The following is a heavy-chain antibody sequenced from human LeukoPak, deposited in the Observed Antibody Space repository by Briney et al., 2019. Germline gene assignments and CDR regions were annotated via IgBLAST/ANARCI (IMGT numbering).Heavy chain of an antibody. CDR1: GFSLSTSGVG. CDR3: AHYGDYRFMFYFDY. Sequence: SGPTLVNPTQTLTLTCTFSGFSLSTSGVGVGWIRQPPGKALEWLALIYWNDDKRYSPSLKSRLTITKDTSKKQVVLTMTNMDPVDTATYYCAHYGDYRFMFYFDYWGQGTLVTVSS. J-gene: IGHJ4*02. V-gene: IGHV2-5*01. CDR2: IYWNDDK. D-gene: IGHD4-17*01.